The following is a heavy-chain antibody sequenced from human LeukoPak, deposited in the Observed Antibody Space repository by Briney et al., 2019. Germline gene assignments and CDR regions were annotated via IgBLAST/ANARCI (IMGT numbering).Heavy chain of an antibody. D-gene: IGHD3-10*02. CDR1: GGSISSSSYY. J-gene: IGHJ3*02. Sequence: SETLSLTCTVSGGSISSSSYYWGWIRQPPGKGLEWIGSIYYSGSTYYNPSLKSRVTISADTSKNQFSLKLSSVTAADTAVYYCARVPLFESPRRRNAFDIWGQGTMVTVSS. V-gene: IGHV4-39*07. CDR2: IYYSGST. CDR3: ARVPLFESPRRRNAFDI.